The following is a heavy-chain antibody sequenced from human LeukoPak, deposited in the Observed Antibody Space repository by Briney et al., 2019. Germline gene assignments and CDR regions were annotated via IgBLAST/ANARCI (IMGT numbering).Heavy chain of an antibody. CDR1: GLTFRSFW. D-gene: IGHD5-24*01. CDR2: INQDGSEK. Sequence: GGSLRLSCAVSGLTFRSFWMSWVRQAPGKGLEWVANINQDGSEKYFVDSVKGRFTISRDNSKNSLHLQMNTLRAEDTALYYCARQRDGRFFDYWGQGTLVTVSS. CDR3: ARQRDGRFFDY. V-gene: IGHV3-7*01. J-gene: IGHJ4*02.